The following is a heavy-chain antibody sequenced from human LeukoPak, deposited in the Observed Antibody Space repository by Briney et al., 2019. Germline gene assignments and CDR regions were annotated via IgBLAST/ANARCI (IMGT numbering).Heavy chain of an antibody. D-gene: IGHD1-26*01. V-gene: IGHV1-18*01. CDR2: ISAYNGNT. CDR3: ARDYYSGSYYGDY. J-gene: IGHJ4*02. CDR1: GYTFTNYG. Sequence: ASVNVSCKASGYTFTNYGITWVRQAPGQGLEWMGWISAYNGNTNYAQGLQGRVTMTTDTSTSTAYMEVRSLRSDDTAVYYCARDYYSGSYYGDYWGQGTLVTVSS.